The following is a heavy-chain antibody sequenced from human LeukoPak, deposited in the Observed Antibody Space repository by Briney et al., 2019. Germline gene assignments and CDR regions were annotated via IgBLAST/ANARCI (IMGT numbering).Heavy chain of an antibody. J-gene: IGHJ6*02. V-gene: IGHV6-1*01. Sequence: SQTLSLTCAISGDSVSRDGPAWNWIRQSPSRGLEWLGRTYRTSKWYTNYAESVRSRIVVNPDTSENQFSLQLNSVTPEDTAVYYCARGMRDYYGMDVWGQGTTVTVSS. CDR3: ARGMRDYYGMDV. CDR1: GDSVSRDGPA. CDR2: TYRTSKWYT.